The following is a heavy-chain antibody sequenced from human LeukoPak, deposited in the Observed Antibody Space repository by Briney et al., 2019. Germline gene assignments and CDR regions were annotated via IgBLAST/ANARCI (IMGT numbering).Heavy chain of an antibody. Sequence: GGSLRLSCVASGFTFSNYVMNWVRQAPGKGLECVSSISGSGTSTYYADSVKGRFTSSRDNSKNTLYLQMNSLRAEDTAVYYCARDLRGQITMVRGVIPYWGQGTLVTVSS. D-gene: IGHD3-10*01. J-gene: IGHJ4*02. CDR3: ARDLRGQITMVRGVIPY. V-gene: IGHV3-23*01. CDR2: ISGSGTST. CDR1: GFTFSNYV.